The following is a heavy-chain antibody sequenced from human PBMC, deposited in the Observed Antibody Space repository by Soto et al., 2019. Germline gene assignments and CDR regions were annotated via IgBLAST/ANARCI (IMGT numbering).Heavy chain of an antibody. CDR2: IYYSGST. J-gene: IGHJ6*02. CDR1: GGSVSSGSYY. Sequence: PSETLSLTCTVSGGSVSSGSYYWSWIRQPPGKGLEWIGYIYYSGSTNYNPSLKSRVTISVDTSKNQFSLKLSSVTAADTAVYYCARDGSEWLFYGMDVWGQGTTVTVSS. D-gene: IGHD3-3*01. CDR3: ARDGSEWLFYGMDV. V-gene: IGHV4-61*01.